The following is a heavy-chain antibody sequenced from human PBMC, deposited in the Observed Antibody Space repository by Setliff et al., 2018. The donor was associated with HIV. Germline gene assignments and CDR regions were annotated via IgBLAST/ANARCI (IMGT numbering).Heavy chain of an antibody. J-gene: IGHJ4*02. D-gene: IGHD5-18*01. Sequence: SETLSLTCNVSGYSISSGYYWGWIRQPPGKGLEWIGSIYHSGSTYYNPSLKSRVTISVDTSKNQFSLNLNSVTAADTALYYCSNWNTTIDADSWGQGTLVTVSS. V-gene: IGHV4-38-2*02. CDR3: SNWNTTIDADS. CDR2: IYHSGST. CDR1: GYSISSGYY.